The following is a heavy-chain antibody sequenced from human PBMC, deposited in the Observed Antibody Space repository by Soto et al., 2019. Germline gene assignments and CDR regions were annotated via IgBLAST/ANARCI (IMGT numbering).Heavy chain of an antibody. D-gene: IGHD3-3*01. CDR1: GGTFSSYA. Sequence: SVKVSCKASGGTFSSYAISWVRQAPGQGLEWMGGIIPIFGTANYAQKFQGRVTITADESTSTAYMELSSLRSEDTAVYYCARVGDHADSDYYYYGMDVWGQGTTVTVSS. V-gene: IGHV1-69*13. J-gene: IGHJ6*02. CDR3: ARVGDHADSDYYYYGMDV. CDR2: IIPIFGTA.